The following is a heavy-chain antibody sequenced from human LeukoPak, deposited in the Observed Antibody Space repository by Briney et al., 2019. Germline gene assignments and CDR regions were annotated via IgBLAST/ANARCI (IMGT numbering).Heavy chain of an antibody. Sequence: ASVKVSCKASGYTFTSYYMHWVRQAPGQGLEWMGWISAYNGNTNYAQNLQGRVTMTTDTSTSTAYMELRSLRSHDTAVYYCALIMVRGAFDYWGQGTLVTVSS. CDR2: ISAYNGNT. CDR3: ALIMVRGAFDY. CDR1: GYTFTSYY. V-gene: IGHV1-18*04. D-gene: IGHD3-10*01. J-gene: IGHJ4*02.